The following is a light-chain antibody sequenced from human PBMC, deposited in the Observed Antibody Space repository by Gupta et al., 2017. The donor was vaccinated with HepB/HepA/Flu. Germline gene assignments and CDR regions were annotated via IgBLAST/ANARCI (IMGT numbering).Light chain of an antibody. V-gene: IGLV1-44*01. J-gene: IGLJ2*01. Sequence: QSVLTQSPSAYGTPGQRVTISCSGSSFNIGSNPLIWYQQLPGTAPKLLIYSNDQRPSVVPDRFSGSKSGTSASLTISGLQSEDEADYYCAAWDDSLNGPVFGGGTKLTVL. CDR1: SFNIGSNP. CDR2: SND. CDR3: AAWDDSLNGPV.